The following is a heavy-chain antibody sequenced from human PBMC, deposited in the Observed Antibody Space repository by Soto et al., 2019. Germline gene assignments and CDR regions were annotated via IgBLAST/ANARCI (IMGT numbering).Heavy chain of an antibody. CDR3: ARGGEGLDV. CDR2: IYYTGDA. Sequence: PSETLSLTGSVSGDSFTKHYGSWSRQAPGKGLEWIGYIYYTGDAKYTSSLQSRVTISADAPKRQVPLSLTSVTAADTAIYYCARGGEGLDVWGPGTAVT. V-gene: IGHV4-59*11. CDR1: GDSFTKHY. J-gene: IGHJ6*02. D-gene: IGHD3-16*01.